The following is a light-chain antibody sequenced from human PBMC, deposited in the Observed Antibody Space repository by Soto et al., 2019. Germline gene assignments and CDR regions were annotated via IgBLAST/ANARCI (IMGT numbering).Light chain of an antibody. CDR2: DVS. J-gene: IGLJ2*01. CDR3: SSYTSSSTLGVL. V-gene: IGLV2-14*01. CDR1: SSDVGGYNY. Sequence: QSALTQPASVSGSPGQSITISCTGTSSDVGGYNYVSWYQQHPGKAPKLMIYDVSNRPSGVSNRFSGSKSGNTASLTISGLQAEDAADYYCSSYTSSSTLGVLFGGGTKLTDL.